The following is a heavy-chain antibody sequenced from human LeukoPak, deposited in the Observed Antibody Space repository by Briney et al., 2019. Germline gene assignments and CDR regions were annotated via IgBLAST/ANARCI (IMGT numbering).Heavy chain of an antibody. CDR3: AKDDVDYGDYGVDY. CDR2: ISFDGNNK. J-gene: IGHJ4*02. V-gene: IGHV3-30*18. D-gene: IGHD4-17*01. CDR1: GFTFSTYG. Sequence: QTGGSLRLSCAASGFTFSTYGMHWVRQAPGKGLEWVAVISFDGNNKYYADSVKGRFTISRDNSKNTLYLQMNSLRAEDTAVYYCAKDDVDYGDYGVDYWGQGTLVTVSS.